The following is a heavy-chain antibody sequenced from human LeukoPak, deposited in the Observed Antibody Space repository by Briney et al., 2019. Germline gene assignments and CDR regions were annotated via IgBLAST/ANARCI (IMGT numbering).Heavy chain of an antibody. CDR1: GGSISSYY. V-gene: IGHV3-9*01. D-gene: IGHD3-22*01. Sequence: LSLTCTVSGGSISSYYWSWIRQPPGKGLEWVSGISWNSGSIGYAHSVKGRFTISRGNAKNSLYLQMNSLRAEDTALYYCAKDRDSSGDDAFDIWGQGTMVTVSS. J-gene: IGHJ3*02. CDR3: AKDRDSSGDDAFDI. CDR2: ISWNSGSI.